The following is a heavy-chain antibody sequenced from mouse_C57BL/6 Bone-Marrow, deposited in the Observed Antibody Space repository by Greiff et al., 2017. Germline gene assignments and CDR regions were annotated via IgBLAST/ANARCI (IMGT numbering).Heavy chain of an antibody. Sequence: QVQLQQSGAELVRPGTSVKMSCKASGYTFTNYWIGWAKQRPGHGLEWIGDIYPGGGDTNYNEKFKGKATLTADTSSSTAYMQFSSLTSVDSAIYYGAKWGWLLECFDDWGQGTTLTVSS. D-gene: IGHD2-3*01. V-gene: IGHV1-63*01. CDR3: AKWGWLLECFDD. CDR1: GYTFTNYW. J-gene: IGHJ2*01. CDR2: IYPGGGDT.